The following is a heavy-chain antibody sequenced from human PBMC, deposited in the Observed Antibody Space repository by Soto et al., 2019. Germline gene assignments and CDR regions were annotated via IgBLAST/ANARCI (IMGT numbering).Heavy chain of an antibody. Sequence: GGSLRLSCAGSGFTFSSYGMHWVRQAPGKGLEWVAIISYDGSNKYYADSVKGRFTISRDNSKNTLYLQMNSLRAEDTAVYYCAKTTGDYPLYWYFDLWGRGTLVTVSS. J-gene: IGHJ2*01. CDR1: GFTFSSYG. V-gene: IGHV3-30*18. CDR2: ISYDGSNK. CDR3: AKTTGDYPLYWYFDL. D-gene: IGHD4-17*01.